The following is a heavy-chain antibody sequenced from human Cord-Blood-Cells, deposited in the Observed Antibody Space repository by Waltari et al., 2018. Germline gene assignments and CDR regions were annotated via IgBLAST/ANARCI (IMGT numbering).Heavy chain of an antibody. D-gene: IGHD1-1*01. CDR2: IKSKPDGGTT. J-gene: IGHJ4*02. Sequence: EVQLVESGVGLVKRGGSLRLSCGASGFTFSNAGMSWVRQAPGKGLEWGGRIKSKPDGGTTDYAAPVKGRFTISRDDSKNTLYLQMNSLKTEDTAVYYCTTDDGTGPFDYWGQGTLVTVSS. V-gene: IGHV3-15*01. CDR3: TTDDGTGPFDY. CDR1: GFTFSNAG.